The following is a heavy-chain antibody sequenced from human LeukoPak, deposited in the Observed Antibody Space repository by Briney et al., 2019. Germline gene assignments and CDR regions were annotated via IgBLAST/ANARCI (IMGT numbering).Heavy chain of an antibody. J-gene: IGHJ4*02. CDR3: AKDSDSGSYFDS. CDR2: ISGSGGST. CDR1: GFTFSSYA. Sequence: GGSLRLSCAASGFTFSSYAMSWVRQAPGKGLEWVSAISGSGGSTYYADSVKDRFTISRDNSKNTLYLQMNSLRAEDTAVYYCAKDSDSGSYFDSWGQGTLVTVSS. D-gene: IGHD1-26*01. V-gene: IGHV3-23*01.